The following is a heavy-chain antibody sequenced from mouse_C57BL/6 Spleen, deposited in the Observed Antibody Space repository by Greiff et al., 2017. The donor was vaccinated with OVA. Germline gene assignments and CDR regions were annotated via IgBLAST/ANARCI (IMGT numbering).Heavy chain of an antibody. D-gene: IGHD1-1*01. Sequence: VQLQQSGAELVRPGASVTLSCKASGYTFTDYEMHWVKQTPVHGLEWIGAIDPETGGTAYNQKFKGKAILTADKSSSTAYMELRSLTSEDSAVYYCTRGFLYGSSYVGAMDYWGQGTSVTVSS. CDR2: IDPETGGT. CDR1: GYTFTDYE. J-gene: IGHJ4*01. CDR3: TRGFLYGSSYVGAMDY. V-gene: IGHV1-15*01.